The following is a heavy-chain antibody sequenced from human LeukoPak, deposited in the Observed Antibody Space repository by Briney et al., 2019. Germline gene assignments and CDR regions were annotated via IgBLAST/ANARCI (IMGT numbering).Heavy chain of an antibody. CDR1: GASISSSY. D-gene: IGHD6-6*01. V-gene: IGHV4-59*08. CDR2: ISNHGSA. CDR3: ARHGSSSAGGDYMDV. Sequence: SETLSLTCTVSGASISSSYWSWIRQPPGKGLEWIGYISNHGSANYNPSLNSPVTISVGTSQNQFFLELSSVTAADTAVYYCARHGSSSAGGDYMDVWGKGTTVTVSS. J-gene: IGHJ6*03.